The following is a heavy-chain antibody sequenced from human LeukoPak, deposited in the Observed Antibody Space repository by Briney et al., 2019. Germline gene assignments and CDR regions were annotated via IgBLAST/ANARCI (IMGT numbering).Heavy chain of an antibody. CDR3: ARGNSGYEVDY. D-gene: IGHD5-12*01. CDR2: IYYSGST. CDR1: GGSISSYY. V-gene: IGHV4-39*07. J-gene: IGHJ4*02. Sequence: SETLSLTCTVSGGSISSYYWGWIRQPPGKGLEWIGSIYYSGSTYYNPSLKSRVTISVDTSKNQFSLKLSSVTAADTAVYYCARGNSGYEVDYWGQGTLVTVSS.